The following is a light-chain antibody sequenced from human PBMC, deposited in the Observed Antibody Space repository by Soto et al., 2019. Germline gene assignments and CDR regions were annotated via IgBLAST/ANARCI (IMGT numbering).Light chain of an antibody. CDR3: SSYAGSNNFVV. V-gene: IGLV2-8*01. CDR1: SSDVGGYNY. J-gene: IGLJ2*01. Sequence: QSALTQPPSASGSPGQSVTISCPGTSSDVGGYNYVSWYQQHPGKAPELMIYEVSKRPSGVPDRFSGSKSGNTACLTVSWLQAEDEADYYCSSYAGSNNFVVFGAGTKLTVL. CDR2: EVS.